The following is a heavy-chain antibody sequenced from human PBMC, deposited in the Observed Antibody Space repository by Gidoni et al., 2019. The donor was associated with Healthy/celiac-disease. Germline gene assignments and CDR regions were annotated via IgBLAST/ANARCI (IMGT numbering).Heavy chain of an antibody. V-gene: IGHV3-9*01. CDR3: AKDIRGSGWFFDY. CDR1: GFPFADYD. D-gene: IGHD6-19*01. Sequence: EVQLVESGGGLVQPGRSLRLSCAASGFPFADYDMHWVRQAPGKGLEWVSGISWNSGSIGYADSVKGRFTISRDNAKNSLYLQMNSLRAEDTALYYCAKDIRGSGWFFDYWGQGTLVTVSS. CDR2: ISWNSGSI. J-gene: IGHJ4*02.